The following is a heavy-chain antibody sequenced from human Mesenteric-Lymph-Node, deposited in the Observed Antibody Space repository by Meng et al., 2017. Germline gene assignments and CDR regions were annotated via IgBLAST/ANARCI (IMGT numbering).Heavy chain of an antibody. CDR1: GFTFSSYA. CDR3: AKDPFLSWWELLNRTNDAFDI. V-gene: IGHV3-23*01. J-gene: IGHJ3*02. CDR2: ISGSGGST. Sequence: EGSLRLSCAASGFTFSSYAMSWVRQAPGKGLEWVSAISGSGGSTYYADSVKGRFTISRDNSKNTLYLQMNSLRAEDTAVYYCAKDPFLSWWELLNRTNDAFDIWGQGTMVTVSS. D-gene: IGHD1-26*01.